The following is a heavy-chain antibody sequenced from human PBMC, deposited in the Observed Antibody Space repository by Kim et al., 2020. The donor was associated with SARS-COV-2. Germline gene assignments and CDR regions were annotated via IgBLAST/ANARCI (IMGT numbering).Heavy chain of an antibody. Sequence: ASVKVSCKASGYTFTSYAMNWVRQAPGQGLEWMGWINTNTGNPTYAQGFTGRFVFTLDTSVSTAYLQISSLKAEDTAVYYCAREGLPYGSGSYYNSRFYYGMDVWGQGTTVTVSS. J-gene: IGHJ6*02. V-gene: IGHV7-4-1*02. CDR2: INTNTGNP. D-gene: IGHD3-10*01. CDR1: GYTFTSYA. CDR3: AREGLPYGSGSYYNSRFYYGMDV.